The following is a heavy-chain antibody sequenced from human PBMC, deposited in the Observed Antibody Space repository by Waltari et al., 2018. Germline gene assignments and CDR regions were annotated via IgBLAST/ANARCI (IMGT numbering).Heavy chain of an antibody. J-gene: IGHJ6*02. CDR3: ARDSGTYYFMDV. V-gene: IGHV4-59*11. Sequence: QVQLQESGPALVKPSETLSLTCTVSGGSISSHYWNWIRQPPGKGLEWIGYIYYSGSTHYNPSLKSLVTISVDTAKNQISLKLTSVTAADTAVYYCARDSGTYYFMDVWGQGTTVTVSS. CDR2: IYYSGST. CDR1: GGSISSHY.